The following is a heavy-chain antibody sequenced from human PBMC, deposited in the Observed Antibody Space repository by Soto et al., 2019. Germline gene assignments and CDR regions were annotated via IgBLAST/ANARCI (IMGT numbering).Heavy chain of an antibody. D-gene: IGHD5-12*01. V-gene: IGHV4-39*01. CDR1: GGSISSSSYY. Sequence: SETLSLTCTVSGGSISSSSYYWGWIRQPPGKGLEWIGSIYYSGSTYYNPSLKSRVTISVDTSKNQFSLKLSSVTAADTAVYYCARHAIGGYDRSDYWGQGTLVTVSS. J-gene: IGHJ4*02. CDR2: IYYSGST. CDR3: ARHAIGGYDRSDY.